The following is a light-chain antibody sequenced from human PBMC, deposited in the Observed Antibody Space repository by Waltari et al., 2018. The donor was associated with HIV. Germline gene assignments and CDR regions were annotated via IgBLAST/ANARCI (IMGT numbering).Light chain of an antibody. Sequence: QPVLSQPPSGSGTPGQRSTIPCSQSLATTLPRHDVSWFRQVPGAAPRLRMYQTDQRPSWVTDRFSGSKSGTSASLVISGLRSEDEAHYYCAAWDDSLSGYVFGTGTKVIVL. CDR1: LATTLPRHD. V-gene: IGLV1-47*01. J-gene: IGLJ1*01. CDR2: QTD. CDR3: AAWDDSLSGYV.